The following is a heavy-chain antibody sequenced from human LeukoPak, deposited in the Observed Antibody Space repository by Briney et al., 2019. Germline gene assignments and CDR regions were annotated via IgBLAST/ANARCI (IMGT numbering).Heavy chain of an antibody. D-gene: IGHD5-12*01. V-gene: IGHV3-30*03. CDR2: ISSDGIDK. CDR1: GVTFRNYV. CDR3: TTKVMRGNLGDDYDD. Sequence: PGGSLRLSCSVSGVTFRNYVMHWVRQAPGKGLEWVALISSDGIDKLYGASVKGRFTITRDDSKSTLYLQMNSLPAEDTAVYYCTTKVMRGNLGDDYDDWGQGTLVTVSS. J-gene: IGHJ4*02.